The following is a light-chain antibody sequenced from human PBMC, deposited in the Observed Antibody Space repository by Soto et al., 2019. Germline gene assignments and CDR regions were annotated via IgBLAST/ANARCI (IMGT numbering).Light chain of an antibody. V-gene: IGLV2-14*01. CDR2: DVN. Sequence: QSALTQPASVSGSPGQSITISCTGTSSDIGAYDYVSWYQQLPGKAPKLVIYDVNYRPSGVSTRFSGSKSGNTASLTLSGLQPGDEAGDFCCSSPNTNTPGGVLGGGTKLTVL. CDR3: CSSPNTNTPGGV. J-gene: IGLJ3*02. CDR1: SSDIGAYDY.